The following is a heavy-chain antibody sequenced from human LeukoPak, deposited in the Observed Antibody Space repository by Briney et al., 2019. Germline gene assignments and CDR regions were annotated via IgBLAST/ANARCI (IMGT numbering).Heavy chain of an antibody. V-gene: IGHV3-20*04. CDR3: ARIRIAAAGPSGYYFDY. J-gene: IGHJ4*02. D-gene: IGHD6-13*01. CDR2: INWNGGST. CDR1: GFTFDDYG. Sequence: GGSLRLSCAASGFTFDDYGMSWVRQAPGKGLEWVSGINWNGGSTGYADSVKGRFTISRDNAKNSLYLQMNSLRAEDTALYYCARIRIAAAGPSGYYFDYWGQGTLVTVSS.